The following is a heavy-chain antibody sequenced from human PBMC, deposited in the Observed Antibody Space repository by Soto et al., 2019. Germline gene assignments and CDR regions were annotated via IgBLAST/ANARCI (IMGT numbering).Heavy chain of an antibody. CDR1: DDSITSGAYY. CDR2: IQYRGST. Sequence: SETLSLTCTVSDDSITSGAYYWGLIRQPPGKGLEWIGTIQYRGSTYYNPSLKSRVTMSLDTSKNQYSLRLSSVTAADTAVYFCAGIFWFGDLFFAYGGPGPLVPVSS. V-gene: IGHV4-39*01. CDR3: AGIFWFGDLFFAY. D-gene: IGHD3-10*01. J-gene: IGHJ4*02.